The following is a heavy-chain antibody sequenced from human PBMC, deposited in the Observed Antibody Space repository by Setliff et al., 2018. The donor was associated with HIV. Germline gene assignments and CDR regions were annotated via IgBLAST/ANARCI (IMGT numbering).Heavy chain of an antibody. D-gene: IGHD1-26*01. V-gene: IGHV3-64*02. CDR2: INNDGAHT. J-gene: IGHJ3*02. CDR3: ARALSRWLGATPPDI. Sequence: PGGSLRLSCAASGFPFSTYPMHWVRQAPGKGPEYVSTINNDGAHTFYADSVKGRFTISRDNSKNTLYLQMGSLGAEDNAVYYCARALSRWLGATPPDIWGQGTMVT. CDR1: GFPFSTYP.